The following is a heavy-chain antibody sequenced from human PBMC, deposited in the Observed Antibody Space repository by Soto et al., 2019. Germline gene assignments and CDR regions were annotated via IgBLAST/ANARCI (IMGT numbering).Heavy chain of an antibody. J-gene: IGHJ5*02. D-gene: IGHD2-2*01. CDR1: GYTFTSYY. V-gene: IGHV1-46*03. CDR3: ARGGPGDCSSTSCREGGDH. CDR2: INPSGWST. Sequence: QVQLVQSGAEVKKPGASVKVSCTASGYTFTSYYMHWVRQSPGQGLEWMGIINPSGWSTSYAQQFQGRVHVTRDKSKSPVYMELSSLRSEDTAVYYCARGGPGDCSSTSCREGGDHWGQGTLVTVSS.